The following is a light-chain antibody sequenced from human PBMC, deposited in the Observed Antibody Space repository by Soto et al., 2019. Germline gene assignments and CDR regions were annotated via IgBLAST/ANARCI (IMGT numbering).Light chain of an antibody. V-gene: IGKV3-15*01. Sequence: EIVMTQSPATLSVSPGERATLSCRASQSVNNNLAWYQQKPGQAPRLLIYAASTRATGIPARCSGSGSGTEFTLTISSLQSEDFAVYYCQQYNNWPPISFGQGTRLEIK. CDR3: QQYNNWPPIS. CDR2: AAS. J-gene: IGKJ5*01. CDR1: QSVNNN.